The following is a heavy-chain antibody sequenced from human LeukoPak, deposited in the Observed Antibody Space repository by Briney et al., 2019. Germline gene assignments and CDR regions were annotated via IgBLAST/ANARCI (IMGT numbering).Heavy chain of an antibody. J-gene: IGHJ4*02. D-gene: IGHD3-10*01. CDR3: ARYGSGTSYITNYFDY. Sequence: GGSLRLSCAASGFPFSNYGMYWVRRAPGKGLEWVAVIWYDGSNEYYADSVKGRFTISRDNAKNSLYLQMKSLRDEDTAVYYCARYGSGTSYITNYFDYWGQGTLVTVSS. CDR1: GFPFSNYG. V-gene: IGHV3-33*01. CDR2: IWYDGSNE.